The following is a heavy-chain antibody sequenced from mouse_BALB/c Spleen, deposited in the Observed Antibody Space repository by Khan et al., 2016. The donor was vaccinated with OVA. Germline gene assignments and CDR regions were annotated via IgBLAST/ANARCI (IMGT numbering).Heavy chain of an antibody. D-gene: IGHD2-4*01. CDR3: ARNYDYDEGLAY. J-gene: IGHJ3*01. CDR1: GFSLTTYG. Sequence: VQLQESGPGLVQPSQSLSITCTVSGFSLTTYGVHWVRQSPGKGLEWLGVIWRGGSTDYNAAFISRLSISKDSSKSQVFFKMNRLQVNDTAIYYCARNYDYDEGLAYWGQGTLVTVSA. V-gene: IGHV2-2*02. CDR2: IWRGGST.